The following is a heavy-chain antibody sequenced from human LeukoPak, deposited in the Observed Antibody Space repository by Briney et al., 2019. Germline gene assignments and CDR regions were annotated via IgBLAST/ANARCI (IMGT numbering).Heavy chain of an antibody. J-gene: IGHJ4*02. V-gene: IGHV4-31*03. CDR2: IHYSGST. CDR1: GDSISGGHYY. D-gene: IGHD2-2*01. Sequence: PSQTLSLTCTVSGDSISGGHYYWRWIRQHPGKGLEWIGYIHYSGSTNYTPSLKRRAFISVDTSKNQFSLKLTSVTAADTAVYYCAKDGCPSSICSYFAYWGQGTLVTVSS. CDR3: AKDGCPSSICSYFAY.